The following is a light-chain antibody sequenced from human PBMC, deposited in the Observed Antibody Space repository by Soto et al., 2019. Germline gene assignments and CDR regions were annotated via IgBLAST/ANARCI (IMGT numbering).Light chain of an antibody. CDR3: QHYGYPQWT. Sequence: EIVLTQSPGTLSLSPGERATLSCRASQSVSSSYLAWYQQKPGQAPRLLIYGASRRATGIPDRFSGSGSGTDFSLTISRLEPEDFAVYYCQHYGYPQWTFGQGTKVDIK. CDR1: QSVSSSY. V-gene: IGKV3-20*01. J-gene: IGKJ1*01. CDR2: GAS.